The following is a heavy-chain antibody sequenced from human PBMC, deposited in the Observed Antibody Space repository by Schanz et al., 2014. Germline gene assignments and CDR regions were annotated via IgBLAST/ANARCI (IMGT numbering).Heavy chain of an antibody. CDR2: ISGLGEAT. CDR1: GFTFTDHA. CDR3: AKDIAPLAARPGYGMDV. V-gene: IGHV3-23*01. D-gene: IGHD6-13*01. Sequence: EVQLLASGGGLVQPGGSLRLTCLTSGFTFTDHAMSWVRQAPGKGLEWVSTISGLGEATFYSDSVKGRFTVSRDNSKNVVYLQMNRLRAEDTAVYYCAKDIAPLAARPGYGMDVWGQGTTVTVSS. J-gene: IGHJ6*02.